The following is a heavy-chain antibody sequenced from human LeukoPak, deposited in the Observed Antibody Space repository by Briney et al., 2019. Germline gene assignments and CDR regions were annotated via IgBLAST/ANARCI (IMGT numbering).Heavy chain of an antibody. J-gene: IGHJ4*02. CDR3: ARRRGIEDYGDYRFDY. V-gene: IGHV4-61*01. CDR2: IYNSEST. CDR1: GGSVSRGNYY. D-gene: IGHD4-17*01. Sequence: SETLSLTCTVSGGSVSRGNYYWSWIRQPPGKGLEWIGYIYNSESTNYNPSLKSRVTISVDTSKNQFSLKLSSVTAADTAVYYCARRRGIEDYGDYRFDYWGQGTLVTVSS.